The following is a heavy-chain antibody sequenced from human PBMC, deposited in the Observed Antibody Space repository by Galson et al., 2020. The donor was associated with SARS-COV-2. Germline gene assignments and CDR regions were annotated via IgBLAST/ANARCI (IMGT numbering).Heavy chain of an antibody. D-gene: IGHD2-8*02. V-gene: IGHV3-48*04. Sequence: GESLKISCAASGFTFTTYSMNWVRQAPGKGLEWIAYVSDDGHTMYYGDSVRDRFFISRDNAKNSVFLQMNSLRAEDTAVYYCARSPYCTETTFSYDYWSQGTLVTVSS. CDR3: ARSPYCTETTFSYDY. CDR2: VSDDGHTM. CDR1: GFTFTTYS. J-gene: IGHJ4*02.